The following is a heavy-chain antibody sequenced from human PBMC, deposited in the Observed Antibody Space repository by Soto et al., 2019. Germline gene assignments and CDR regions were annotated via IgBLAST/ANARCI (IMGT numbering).Heavy chain of an antibody. CDR1: GGSVSSGSYY. D-gene: IGHD6-19*01. V-gene: IGHV4-61*01. J-gene: IGHJ6*02. CDR3: ARGIEGWYQGRYYYGMDV. CDR2: IYYSGST. Sequence: QGQLQESGPGLVKPSETLSLTCTVSGGSVSSGSYYWSWIRQPPGKGLEWIGYIYYSGSTNYNPSLKRRVTISVDTSKNQFSLKLSSVTAADTAVYYCARGIEGWYQGRYYYGMDVWGQGTTVTVSS.